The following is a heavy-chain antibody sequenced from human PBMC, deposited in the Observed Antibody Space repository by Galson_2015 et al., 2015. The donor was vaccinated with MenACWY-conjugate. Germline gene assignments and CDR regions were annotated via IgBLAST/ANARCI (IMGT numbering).Heavy chain of an antibody. CDR1: GGSISSSSYY. Sequence: ETLSLTCTVSGGSISSSSYYWGWIRQPPGKGLEWIGSIYYSGSTYYNPSLKGRVTISVDTSKNQFSLKLSSVTAADTAVYYCARDRYSNFDYWGQGTLVTVSP. CDR3: ARDRYSNFDY. J-gene: IGHJ4*02. D-gene: IGHD4-11*01. CDR2: IYYSGST. V-gene: IGHV4-39*07.